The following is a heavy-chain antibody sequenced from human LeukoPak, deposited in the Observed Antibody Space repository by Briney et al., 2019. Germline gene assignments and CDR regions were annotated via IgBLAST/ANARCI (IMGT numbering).Heavy chain of an antibody. CDR2: FGPEDGET. CDR3: ATERLWFGEVGAFDI. V-gene: IGHV1-24*01. Sequence: ASVTVSFKVSVYTLTELSMHWVRQAPGKGEEGKGGFGPEDGETIYAQKFQGRVTMTEDTSTDTAYMELSSLRSEDTAVYYCATERLWFGEVGAFDIWGQGTMVTVSS. J-gene: IGHJ3*02. D-gene: IGHD3-10*01. CDR1: VYTLTELS.